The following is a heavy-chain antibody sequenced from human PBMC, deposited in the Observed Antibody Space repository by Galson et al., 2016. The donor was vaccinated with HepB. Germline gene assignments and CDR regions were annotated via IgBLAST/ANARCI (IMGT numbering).Heavy chain of an antibody. CDR1: GFAFGTHA. Sequence: SLRLSCAASGFAFGTHAMSWVRQAPGKGLEWISAISGSGGDTYYANSVKGRFTISRDHSNNTLYLQMNSLRAEDTALYYCLREGEYNSGYGDHWGQGTLVTVSS. CDR3: LREGEYNSGYGDH. D-gene: IGHD5-18*01. J-gene: IGHJ4*02. V-gene: IGHV3-23*01. CDR2: ISGSGGDT.